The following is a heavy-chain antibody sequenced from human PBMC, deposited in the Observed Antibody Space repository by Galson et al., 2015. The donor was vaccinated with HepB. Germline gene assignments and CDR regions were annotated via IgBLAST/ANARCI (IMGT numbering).Heavy chain of an antibody. V-gene: IGHV4-30-4*01. J-gene: IGHJ5*02. D-gene: IGHD3-16*01. CDR2: IYYSGST. CDR1: GDSTSSGDYY. CDR3: ARGVVMITFPSPHVGFDP. Sequence: TLSLTCTVSGDSTSSGDYYWSWIRQPPGKGLEWIGYIYYSGSTYYNPSLKSRVTISVDTSKNQFSLKLNSVTAADTAVYYCARGVVMITFPSPHVGFDPWGQGTLVTVSS.